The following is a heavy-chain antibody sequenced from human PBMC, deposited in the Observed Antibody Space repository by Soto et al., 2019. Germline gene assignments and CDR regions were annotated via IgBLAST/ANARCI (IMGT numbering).Heavy chain of an antibody. CDR3: ARLRSRGDPPIFDY. CDR1: GGSISSSSYY. D-gene: IGHD2-21*02. V-gene: IGHV4-39*01. J-gene: IGHJ4*02. Sequence: QLQLQESGPGLVKPSETLSLTCTVSGGSISSSSYYWGWIRQPPGKGLERIGSIYYSGSTYYNPSLKSRVTISVDTSKNQFSLKLSSVTAADTAVYYCARLRSRGDPPIFDYWGQGTLVTVSS. CDR2: IYYSGST.